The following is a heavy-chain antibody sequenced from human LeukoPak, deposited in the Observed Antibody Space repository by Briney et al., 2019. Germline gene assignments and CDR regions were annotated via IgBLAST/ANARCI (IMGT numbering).Heavy chain of an antibody. CDR2: ISGSGGST. CDR1: GFTFSSYA. J-gene: IGHJ4*02. V-gene: IGHV3-23*01. CDR3: ATAYCRGGSCYPTLFHY. D-gene: IGHD2-15*01. Sequence: GGSLRLSCAASGFTFSSYAMSWVRQAPGKGLEWVSAISGSGGSTYYADSVKGRFTMSRDISKNTLYLQMNSLRAEDTAVYYCATAYCRGGSCYPTLFHYWGQGTLVTVSS.